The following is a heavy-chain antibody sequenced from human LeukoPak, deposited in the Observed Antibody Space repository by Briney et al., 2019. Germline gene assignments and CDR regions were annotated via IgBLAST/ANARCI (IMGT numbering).Heavy chain of an antibody. J-gene: IGHJ5*02. CDR1: GYTFTSYG. V-gene: IGHV1-18*01. D-gene: IGHD3-22*01. CDR3: ARAYYYDSSGYGTFDP. CDR2: ISAYNGNT. Sequence: EASVKVSCKASGYTFTSYGISWVRQAPGQGLEWMGWISAYNGNTNYAQKLQGRVTMTTDTSTSTAYMELRSLRSDDTAVYYCARAYYYDSSGYGTFDPCGQGTLVTVSS.